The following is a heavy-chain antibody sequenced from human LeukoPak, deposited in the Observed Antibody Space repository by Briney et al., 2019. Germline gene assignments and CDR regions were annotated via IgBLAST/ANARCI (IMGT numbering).Heavy chain of an antibody. D-gene: IGHD6-6*01. Sequence: GGSLRLSCAASGFTFDDYTMHWVRQAPGKGLEWVSLISWDGGSTYYADSVKGRFTISRDNSKNSLYLQMNSLRTEDTALYYCAKGASSSSFHAFDIWGQGTMVTVSS. CDR3: AKGASSSSFHAFDI. CDR1: GFTFDDYT. V-gene: IGHV3-43*01. J-gene: IGHJ3*02. CDR2: ISWDGGST.